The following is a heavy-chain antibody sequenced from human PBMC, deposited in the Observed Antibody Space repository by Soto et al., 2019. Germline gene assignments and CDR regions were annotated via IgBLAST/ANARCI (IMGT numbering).Heavy chain of an antibody. V-gene: IGHV4-34*01. D-gene: IGHD3-3*01. CDR1: GGSFSGYY. CDR2: INHSGST. Sequence: SETLSLTCAVYGGSFSGYYWSWIRQPPGKGLEWIGEINHSGSTNYNPSLKSRVTISVDTSKNQFSLKLSSVTAADTAVYYCAGGEVLRFLEWSLMDVWRKWPTVTVSS. J-gene: IGHJ6*03. CDR3: AGGEVLRFLEWSLMDV.